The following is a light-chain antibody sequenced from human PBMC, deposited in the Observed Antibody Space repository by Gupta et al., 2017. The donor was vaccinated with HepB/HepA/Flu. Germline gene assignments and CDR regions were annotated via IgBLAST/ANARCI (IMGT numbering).Light chain of an antibody. J-gene: IGKJ3*01. CDR1: QSRGHSDGNTY. CDR2: KSS. Sequence: DIVMTETTLSAPVTLGQPASISCRSSQSRGHSDGNTYLSWIQVRPGQPPRLLIYKSSNWGYGVPDRFSGSGAGTDFTLKISSVEAEDVGVYYCRQTKQFPHTFGHGTKVDIK. CDR3: RQTKQFPHT. V-gene: IGKV2-24*01.